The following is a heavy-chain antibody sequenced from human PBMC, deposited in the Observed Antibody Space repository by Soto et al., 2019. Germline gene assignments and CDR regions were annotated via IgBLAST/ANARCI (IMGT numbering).Heavy chain of an antibody. CDR1: GYSFTSYW. Sequence: PGESLKISCKGSGYSFTSYWISWVRQMPGKGLEWMGRIDPSDSYTNYSPSFQGHVTISADKSISTAYLQWSSLKASDTAMYYCARLDEGSSGSYFFDYWGQGTLVTVSS. V-gene: IGHV5-10-1*01. CDR3: ARLDEGSSGSYFFDY. D-gene: IGHD1-26*01. J-gene: IGHJ4*02. CDR2: IDPSDSYT.